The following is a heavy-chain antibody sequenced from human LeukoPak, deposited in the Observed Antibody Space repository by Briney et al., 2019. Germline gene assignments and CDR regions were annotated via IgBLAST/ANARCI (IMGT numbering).Heavy chain of an antibody. CDR3: ARARADYDILTGYYTRYYFDY. D-gene: IGHD3-9*01. V-gene: IGHV4-39*07. J-gene: IGHJ4*02. CDR1: GGSISSSSYY. CDR2: IYYSGST. Sequence: SETLSLTCTVSGGSISSSSYYWGWIRQPPGKGLEWIGSIYYSGSTYYDPSLKSRVTISVDTSKNQFSLKLSSVTAADTAVYYCARARADYDILTGYYTRYYFDYWGQGTLVTVSS.